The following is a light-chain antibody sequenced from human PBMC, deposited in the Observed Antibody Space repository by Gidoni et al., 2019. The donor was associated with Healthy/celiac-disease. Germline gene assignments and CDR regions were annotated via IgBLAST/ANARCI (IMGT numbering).Light chain of an antibody. CDR2: DVS. CDR1: SSDVGGYNY. V-gene: IGLV2-14*01. Sequence: QSALTQPASVSGSPAQSITISCTGTSSDVGGYNYVSWYQQHPGKAPKLMIYDVSKRPPGVSNRFSGSKSGNTASLTISGLQAEDEADYYCSSYTSSSTGVSGTGTKVTVL. J-gene: IGLJ1*01. CDR3: SSYTSSSTGV.